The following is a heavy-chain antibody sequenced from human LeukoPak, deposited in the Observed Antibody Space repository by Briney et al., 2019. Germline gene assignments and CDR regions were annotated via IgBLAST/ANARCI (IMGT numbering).Heavy chain of an antibody. J-gene: IGHJ4*02. CDR3: AKDRADMVRGLMDY. Sequence: GGSLRLSCAASGSTFSSYGMHWVRQAPGKGLEGVAVISYDGSNKYYADSVKGRFTISRDNSKNTLYLQMNSLRREDAAVYYCAKDRADMVRGLMDYWGQGTLVTVSS. CDR2: ISYDGSNK. D-gene: IGHD3-10*01. V-gene: IGHV3-30*18. CDR1: GSTFSSYG.